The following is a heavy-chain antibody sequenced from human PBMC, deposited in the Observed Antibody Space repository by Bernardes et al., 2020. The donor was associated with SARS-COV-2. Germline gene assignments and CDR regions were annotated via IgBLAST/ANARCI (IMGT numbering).Heavy chain of an antibody. J-gene: IGHJ5*02. Sequence: GGSLRPSCAASGFTLSSHRMHWVRQVPGKGLVLVSRNSSEGSSTSCADSVKGRFTTSRDNAKNTVYLQMNSLRVDDTAVYYCVRSCSGGTCYGRFGPWGQGTLVTVSS. CDR1: GFTLSSHR. V-gene: IGHV3-74*01. D-gene: IGHD2-15*01. CDR2: NSSEGSST. CDR3: VRSCSGGTCYGRFGP.